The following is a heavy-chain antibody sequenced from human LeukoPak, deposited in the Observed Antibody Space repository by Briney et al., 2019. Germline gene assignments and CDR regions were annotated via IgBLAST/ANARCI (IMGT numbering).Heavy chain of an antibody. CDR2: IYSGGST. CDR1: GFTVSSNY. CDR3: GGAPGGKAAP. Sequence: GGSLRLSCAASGFTVSSNYMSWVRQAPGKGLEWVSLIYSGGSTYYSDSVKGRFTISRDNSKNTLYLQMNSLRGEDTAVYYCGGAPGGKAAPWGQGPLVTVPS. V-gene: IGHV3-66*02. D-gene: IGHD4-23*01. J-gene: IGHJ5*02.